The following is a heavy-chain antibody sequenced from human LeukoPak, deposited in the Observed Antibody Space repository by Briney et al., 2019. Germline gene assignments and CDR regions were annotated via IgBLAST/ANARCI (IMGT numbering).Heavy chain of an antibody. D-gene: IGHD3-22*01. CDR3: AKTSNYYDSSGYIDY. Sequence: PGGSLRLSCAASGFTFSSYAMSWVRQAPGKGLEWVSAISGSGGSTYYADSVKGRFTISRDNSKNTLYLQMNSLRAEDTAVYYCAKTSNYYDSSGYIDYWGQGTLVTVSS. J-gene: IGHJ4*02. CDR1: GFTFSSYA. V-gene: IGHV3-23*01. CDR2: ISGSGGST.